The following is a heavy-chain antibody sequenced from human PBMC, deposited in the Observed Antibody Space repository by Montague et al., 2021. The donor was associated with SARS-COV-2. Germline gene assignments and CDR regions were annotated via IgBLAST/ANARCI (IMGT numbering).Heavy chain of an antibody. V-gene: IGHV4-59*01. D-gene: IGHD3-22*01. Sequence: SETLSLTCTVSGGSISSYYWSWIRQPPGKGLEWIGYLYYSGSTNYNPSLKSRVTISVDTSKNQFSLKLSSVTAADTAVYYCARGDYYDYAFDIWGQGTMVTVSS. CDR2: LYYSGST. CDR1: GGSISSYY. CDR3: ARGDYYDYAFDI. J-gene: IGHJ3*02.